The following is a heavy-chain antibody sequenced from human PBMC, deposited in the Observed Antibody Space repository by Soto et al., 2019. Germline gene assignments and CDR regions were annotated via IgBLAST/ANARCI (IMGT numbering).Heavy chain of an antibody. CDR2: IIPILGIA. Sequence: QVQLVQSGAEVKKPGSSVKVSCKASGGTFSSYTISWVRKATGQGLEWMGRIIPILGIANYAQKFQGRVTITADKSTSTAYMELSCLRSEDTAVYYCARGPHDIVVVIAPLAVWFDPWGQAGLLTVSS. CDR3: ARGPHDIVVVIAPLAVWFDP. V-gene: IGHV1-69*02. CDR1: GGTFSSYT. J-gene: IGHJ5*02. D-gene: IGHD3-22*01.